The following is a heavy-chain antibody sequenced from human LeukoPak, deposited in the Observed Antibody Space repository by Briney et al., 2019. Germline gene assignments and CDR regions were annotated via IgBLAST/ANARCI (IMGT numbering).Heavy chain of an antibody. CDR2: IYYSGST. CDR3: ARATRDLHIVMVTDN. CDR1: GGSISSGGYY. J-gene: IGHJ4*02. Sequence: SETLSLTCTVSGGSISSGGYYWSWIRQHPGKGLEWIGYIYYSGSTYYNPSLKSRVTISVDTSKNQFSLKLSSVTAADTAVYYCARATRDLHIVMVTDNWGQGTLVTVSS. V-gene: IGHV4-31*03. D-gene: IGHD2-21*02.